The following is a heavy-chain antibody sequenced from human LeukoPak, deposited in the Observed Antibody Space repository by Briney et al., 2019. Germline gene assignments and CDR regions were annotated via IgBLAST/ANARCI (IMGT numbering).Heavy chain of an antibody. Sequence: PGGSLRLSCAASGFTFSNYWMNGVRQAPGKGLEWVANMNRNGSEKYYVDSVKGRFTISRDNAKNSLYLQMNSLRAEDTAVYYCARDYGDYWGQGTLVTVSS. D-gene: IGHD4-17*01. CDR1: GFTFSNYW. CDR3: ARDYGDY. CDR2: MNRNGSEK. V-gene: IGHV3-7*01. J-gene: IGHJ4*02.